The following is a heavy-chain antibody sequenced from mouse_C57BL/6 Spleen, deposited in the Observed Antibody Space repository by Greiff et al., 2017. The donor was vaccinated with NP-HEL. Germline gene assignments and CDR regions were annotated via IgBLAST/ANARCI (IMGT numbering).Heavy chain of an antibody. CDR3: ALTTVVAFDY. CDR1: GYTFTSYW. V-gene: IGHV1-69*01. D-gene: IGHD1-1*01. CDR2: IDPSDSYT. Sequence: QVQLKQPGAELVMPGASVKLSCKASGYTFTSYWMHWVKQRPGQGLEWIGEIDPSDSYTNYNQKFKGKSTLTVDKSSSTAYMQLSSLTSEDSAVYYCALTTVVAFDYWGQGTTLTVSS. J-gene: IGHJ2*01.